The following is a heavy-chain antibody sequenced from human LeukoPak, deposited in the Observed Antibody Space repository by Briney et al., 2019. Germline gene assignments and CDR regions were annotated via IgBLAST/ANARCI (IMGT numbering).Heavy chain of an antibody. CDR3: ARERRGGAAGPKRVYYYYYMDV. D-gene: IGHD6-13*01. CDR1: GYTFTSYY. Sequence: ASVNVSCKASGYTFTSYYMHWVRQAPGQGLEWMGIINPNGGSTSYAQKFQGRVTMTRDMFTSTVYMELSSLRSEDTAVYYCARERRGGAAGPKRVYYYYYMDVWGKGTTVTVSS. CDR2: INPNGGST. J-gene: IGHJ6*03. V-gene: IGHV1-46*01.